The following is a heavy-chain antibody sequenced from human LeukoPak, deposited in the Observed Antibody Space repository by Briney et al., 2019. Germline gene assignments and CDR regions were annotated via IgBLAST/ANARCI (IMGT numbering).Heavy chain of an antibody. CDR3: ARVDGSGSYLLH. J-gene: IGHJ4*02. CDR2: INHSGST. Sequence: SETLSLACAVYGGSFSGYYWSWIRQPPGKGLEWIGEINHSGSTNYNPSLKSRVTISVDTSKNQFSLKLSSVTAADTAVYYCARVDGSGSYLLHWGQGTLVTVSS. V-gene: IGHV4-34*01. CDR1: GGSFSGYY. D-gene: IGHD3-10*01.